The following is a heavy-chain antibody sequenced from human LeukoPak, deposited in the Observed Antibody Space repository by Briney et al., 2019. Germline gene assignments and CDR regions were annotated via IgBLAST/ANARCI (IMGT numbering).Heavy chain of an antibody. D-gene: IGHD2-15*01. J-gene: IGHJ5*02. CDR1: GASISSLSYY. CDR3: ARPTVGYCSGGSCTGMNWFDP. Sequence: SETLSLTCTVSGASISSLSYYWGWIRQPPGKGLEWIGLVYFSGSTHYNPSLKSRVTISVDTSKNQFSLKLNSVTAADTAVYHCARPTVGYCSGGSCTGMNWFDPWGQGTLVTVSS. V-gene: IGHV4-39*01. CDR2: VYFSGST.